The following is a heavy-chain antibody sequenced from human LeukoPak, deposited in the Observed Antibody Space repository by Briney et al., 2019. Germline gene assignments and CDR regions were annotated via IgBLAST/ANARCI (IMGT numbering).Heavy chain of an antibody. CDR2: ISGSGGST. D-gene: IGHD5-12*01. J-gene: IGHJ5*02. CDR3: AKSLVATAWLDP. V-gene: IGHV3-23*01. CDR1: GFTFSSYA. Sequence: GGSLRLSCAASGFTFSSYAMSWVRQAPGKGLERVSAISGSGGSTYYADSVKGRFTISRDNSKNTLYLQMDSLRADDTAVYYCAKSLVATAWLDPWGQGTLVTVSS.